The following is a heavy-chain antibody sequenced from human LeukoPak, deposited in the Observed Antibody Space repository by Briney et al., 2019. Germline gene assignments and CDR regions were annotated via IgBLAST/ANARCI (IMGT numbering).Heavy chain of an antibody. V-gene: IGHV5-51*01. J-gene: IGHJ3*02. CDR1: GYSFTTYW. CDR2: IYPGDYDT. D-gene: IGHD6-19*01. CDR3: ARHQYSAGWYGIDI. Sequence: GESLKISCKGSGYSFTTYWIGWVRHMPGKGLEWMGIIYPGDYDTRYSPSFQGQVTISADKSISTAYLHWSSLKASDTAIYYCARHQYSAGWYGIDIWGQGTMVTVSS.